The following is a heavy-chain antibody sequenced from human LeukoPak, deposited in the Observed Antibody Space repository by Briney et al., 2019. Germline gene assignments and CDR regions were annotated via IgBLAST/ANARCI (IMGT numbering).Heavy chain of an antibody. Sequence: GASVKVSCKASGYTFTSYDINWVRQATGQGLEWMGWMNPNSGNTGYAQKFQGRVTITRNTSISTAYMELSSLRSEDTAVYYCARGLVRAAAERFDPWGQGTLVTVSS. V-gene: IGHV1-8*03. J-gene: IGHJ5*02. CDR3: ARGLVRAAAERFDP. D-gene: IGHD6-13*01. CDR2: MNPNSGNT. CDR1: GYTFTSYD.